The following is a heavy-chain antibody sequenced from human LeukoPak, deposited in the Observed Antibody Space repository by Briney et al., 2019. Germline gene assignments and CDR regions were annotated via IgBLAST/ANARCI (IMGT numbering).Heavy chain of an antibody. D-gene: IGHD6-13*01. CDR1: GGSFSSGGYY. CDR3: ASPGIAAAGTKAFDI. Sequence: SHTLSLTCTVSGGSFSSGGYYWSWLPQHPGTGLKWIGYIYYSGSTYYNPSLQSRVTISVDTSKNQFSLKLSSGTAADTAVYYCASPGIAAAGTKAFDIWGQGTMVTVSS. CDR2: IYYSGST. V-gene: IGHV4-31*03. J-gene: IGHJ3*02.